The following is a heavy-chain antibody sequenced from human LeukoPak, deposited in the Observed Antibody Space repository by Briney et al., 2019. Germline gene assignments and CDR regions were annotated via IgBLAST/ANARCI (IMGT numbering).Heavy chain of an antibody. CDR1: GFIFSSYG. Sequence: GGSLRLSCAASGFIFSSYGMNWVRRAPGRGLVGVSFITNNGRTIYYADAVKGRYTISRDDAKNLLFLQMNGLRAEDTALYYCARGRSITLLRGVAMSDGFDIWGQGAMVAVSS. D-gene: IGHD3-10*01. CDR3: ARGRSITLLRGVAMSDGFDI. V-gene: IGHV3-48*03. J-gene: IGHJ3*02. CDR2: ITNNGRTI.